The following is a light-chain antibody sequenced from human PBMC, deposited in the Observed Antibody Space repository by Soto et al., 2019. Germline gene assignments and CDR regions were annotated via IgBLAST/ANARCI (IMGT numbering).Light chain of an antibody. CDR3: QQYNSYSLT. CDR1: QSISSS. Sequence: DIQLTQSPSTLSASVGDRVTITCRASQSISSSLAWYQQKPGKAPKLLIYDASSLESGVPSRFSGSGSGTEFTLTISSLQPDDFATYYCQQYNSYSLTFGGGTKVDIK. J-gene: IGKJ4*01. V-gene: IGKV1-5*01. CDR2: DAS.